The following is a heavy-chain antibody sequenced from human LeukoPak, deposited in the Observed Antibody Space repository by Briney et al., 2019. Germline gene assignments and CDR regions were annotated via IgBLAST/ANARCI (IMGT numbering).Heavy chain of an antibody. V-gene: IGHV3-30-3*01. CDR3: ARDRPSSYYDFWSGYSNYYYYMDV. CDR2: ISYDGSDK. CDR1: GFTFSSYA. J-gene: IGHJ6*03. Sequence: EGPLRVSCAASGFTFSSYAMHWVRQAPGKGVECVAVISYDGSDKYYADSVKGRFTISRDNSKNTLYLQMNSLRAEDTAAYYCARDRPSSYYDFWSGYSNYYYYMDVWGKGTAVTVSS. D-gene: IGHD3-3*01.